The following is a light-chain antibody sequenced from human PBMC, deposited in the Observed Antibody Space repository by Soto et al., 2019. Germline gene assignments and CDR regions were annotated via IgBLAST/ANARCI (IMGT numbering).Light chain of an antibody. J-gene: IGLJ2*01. Sequence: QSALTQPRSVSGSPGQSVTISCAGSSSDVGGRDYVSWYQQHPGKAPQLMIYDVSKRPSGVPDRFSGSKSDNTASLTISGLHAEDEADYYCCSYAGSYTFVLFGGGTKLTVL. CDR1: SSDVGGRDY. CDR3: CSYAGSYTFVL. CDR2: DVS. V-gene: IGLV2-11*01.